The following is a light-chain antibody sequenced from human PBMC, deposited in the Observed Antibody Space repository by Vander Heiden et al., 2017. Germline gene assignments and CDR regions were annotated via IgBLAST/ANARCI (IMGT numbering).Light chain of an antibody. Sequence: EIVLQQSPGTLSLSPGESATLSCRASQSVSSSYLAWYQQKPGQAPRLLIYGASSRATGIPDRFSGSGSGTDFTLTISRLEPEDFAVYYCQQYCSSPFTFGPGTKVDIK. J-gene: IGKJ3*01. CDR1: QSVSSSY. CDR2: GAS. CDR3: QQYCSSPFT. V-gene: IGKV3-20*01.